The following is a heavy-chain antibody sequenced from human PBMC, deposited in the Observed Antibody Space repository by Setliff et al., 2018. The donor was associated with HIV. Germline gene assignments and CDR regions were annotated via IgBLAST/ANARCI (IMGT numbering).Heavy chain of an antibody. V-gene: IGHV4-4*02. CDR1: GGSISSSNW. CDR2: IYHSGSN. J-gene: IGHJ4*02. D-gene: IGHD3-10*01. Sequence: PSETLSLTCAVSGGSISSSNWWSWVRQPPGKGLEWIGEIYHSGSNNYNPSLKSRVTISVDKSKNQFPLKLSSVTAADTALYYCARLVRGGSGHYFDYWGQGKLVTVSS. CDR3: ARLVRGGSGHYFDY.